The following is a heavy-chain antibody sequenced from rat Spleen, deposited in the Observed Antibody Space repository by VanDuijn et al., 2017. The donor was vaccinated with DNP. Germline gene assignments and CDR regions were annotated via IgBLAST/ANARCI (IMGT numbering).Heavy chain of an antibody. CDR2: ISYDGGST. J-gene: IGHJ2*01. CDR3: ARWGGDYFDY. Sequence: EVQLVESGGGLVQPGRSLKLSCAASGFTFSDYYMAWVRQAPTKGLEWVAYISYDGGSTYYGDSVKGRFTISRDNAKSTLYLQMNSLRSEDMATYCCARWGGDYFDYWGQGVMVTVSS. CDR1: GFTFSDYY. V-gene: IGHV5-22*01.